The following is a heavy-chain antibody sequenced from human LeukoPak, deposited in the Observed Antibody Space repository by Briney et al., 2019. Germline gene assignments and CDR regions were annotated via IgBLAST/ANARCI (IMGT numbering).Heavy chain of an antibody. J-gene: IGHJ6*03. D-gene: IGHD3-10*01. CDR3: ARVGPDGSGYYMDV. CDR1: GGSISSYY. V-gene: IGHV4-59*01. CDR2: IYYSGST. Sequence: PSETLSLTCTVSGGSISSYYWSWIRQPPGKGLEWIGYIYYSGSTNYNPSLKSRVTISVDTSKNQFSLKLSSVTAADTAVYYCARVGPDGSGYYMDVWGKGTTVTISS.